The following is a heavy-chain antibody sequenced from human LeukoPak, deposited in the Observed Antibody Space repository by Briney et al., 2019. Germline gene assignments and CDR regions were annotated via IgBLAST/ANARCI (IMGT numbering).Heavy chain of an antibody. D-gene: IGHD5-18*01. CDR1: GYTFTGYY. CDR2: INPNSGGT. Sequence: ASVKVSCKASGYTFTGYYMHWVRQAPGQGLEWMGRINPNSGGTNYAQKFQGRVTMTRDTSISTAYMELSRLRSDDTAVHYCARHARRGYSYGYPDYWGQGTLVTVSS. V-gene: IGHV1-2*06. J-gene: IGHJ4*02. CDR3: ARHARRGYSYGYPDY.